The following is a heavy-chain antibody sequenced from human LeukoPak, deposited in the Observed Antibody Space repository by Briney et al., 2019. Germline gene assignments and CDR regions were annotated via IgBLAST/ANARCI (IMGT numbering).Heavy chain of an antibody. J-gene: IGHJ4*02. D-gene: IGHD1-20*01. Sequence: SETLSLTCAVYGGSFSGYYWSWLRQPPGKGLEWIGEINHSGSTNYNPSLKSRVTISVDTSKNQFSLKLSSVPAADTAVYYCARVGRITGTRYYFDYWGQGTLVTVSS. V-gene: IGHV4-34*01. CDR2: INHSGST. CDR3: ARVGRITGTRYYFDY. CDR1: GGSFSGYY.